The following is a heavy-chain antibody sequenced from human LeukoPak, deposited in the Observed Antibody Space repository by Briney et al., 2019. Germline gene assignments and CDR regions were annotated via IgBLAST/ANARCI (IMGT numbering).Heavy chain of an antibody. CDR1: GFTFSDYA. J-gene: IGHJ4*02. V-gene: IGHV3-30*02. D-gene: IGHD2-21*01. CDR2: ISYDGSDQ. Sequence: GGSLRLSCAASGFTFSDYAMHWVRQAPGRGLEWVALISYDGSDQYYADSVKGRFTNSRDSSRSTLYLQMNTLRVEDTAVYYCAKERRGWYSENWGQGAPVTVSS. CDR3: AKERRGWYSEN.